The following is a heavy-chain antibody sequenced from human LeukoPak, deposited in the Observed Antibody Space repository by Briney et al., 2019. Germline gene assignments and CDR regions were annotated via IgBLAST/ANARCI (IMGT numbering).Heavy chain of an antibody. J-gene: IGHJ5*02. Sequence: MASETLSLTCTVSGGSISSSSYYWGWIRQPPGKGLEWIGYIYTRGSTNYNPSLKSRVTISVDASKNQFSLKLNSVTAADTAVYYCAIKKGGWFDPWGQGTLVTVSS. V-gene: IGHV4-61*05. D-gene: IGHD1-26*01. CDR3: AIKKGGWFDP. CDR2: IYTRGST. CDR1: GGSISSSSYY.